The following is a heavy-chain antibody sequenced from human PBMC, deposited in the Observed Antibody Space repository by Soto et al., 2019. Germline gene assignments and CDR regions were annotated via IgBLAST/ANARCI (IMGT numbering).Heavy chain of an antibody. Sequence: SQTLSLTCAISGDSVSSNSAAWNWIRQSPSRGLEWLGRTYYRSKWYNEYAVSVKSRITINPDTSKNQFSLQLNSVTPEDTAVYYCARDALESGGGTFDYWGQGTLVTVSS. J-gene: IGHJ4*02. V-gene: IGHV6-1*01. CDR3: ARDALESGGGTFDY. CDR2: TYYRSKWYN. D-gene: IGHD3-16*01. CDR1: GDSVSSNSAA.